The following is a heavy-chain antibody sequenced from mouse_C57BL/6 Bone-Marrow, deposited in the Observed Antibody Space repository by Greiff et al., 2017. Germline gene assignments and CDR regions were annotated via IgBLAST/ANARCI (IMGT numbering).Heavy chain of an antibody. CDR1: GFSFNTYA. Sequence: EVQGVESGGGLVQPKGSLKLSCAASGFSFNTYAMNWVRQAPGQGLEWVARIRSKSNNYATYYADSVKDRFTISRDDSESMLYLQMNNLKTEDTAMYYCVRHDDPSWGQGTSVTVSS. V-gene: IGHV10-1*01. CDR2: IRSKSNNYAT. CDR3: VRHDDPS. J-gene: IGHJ4*01. D-gene: IGHD2-3*01.